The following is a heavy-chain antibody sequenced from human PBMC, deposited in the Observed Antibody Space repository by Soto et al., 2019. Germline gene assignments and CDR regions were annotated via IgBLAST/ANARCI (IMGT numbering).Heavy chain of an antibody. D-gene: IGHD5-18*01. J-gene: IGHJ5*02. CDR3: PRDWPAPYAAYRYLDP. Sequence: SETLSLTCTVSGGSISSGGYYWSWIRQHPGKGLEWIGYIYYSGSTYYNPSLKSRVTISVDTSKNQFSLKLSSGTAADTAVYYCPRDWPAPYAAYRYLDPWGQGTLVTVS. CDR1: GGSISSGGYY. V-gene: IGHV4-31*03. CDR2: IYYSGST.